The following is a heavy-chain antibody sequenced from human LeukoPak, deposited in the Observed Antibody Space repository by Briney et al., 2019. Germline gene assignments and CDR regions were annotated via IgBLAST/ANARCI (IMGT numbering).Heavy chain of an antibody. D-gene: IGHD3-9*01. J-gene: IGHJ4*02. V-gene: IGHV3-9*01. CDR2: ISWKSGSI. CDR3: AKGPNYDILTGYYIDY. Sequence: GGSLRLSCAASGFTFDDYAIHWVRQAPGKGLEWVSGISWKSGSIGYADSVKGRFTISRDNAKNSLYLQMNSLGAEDTALYYCAKGPNYDILTGYYIDYWGQGTLVTVPS. CDR1: GFTFDDYA.